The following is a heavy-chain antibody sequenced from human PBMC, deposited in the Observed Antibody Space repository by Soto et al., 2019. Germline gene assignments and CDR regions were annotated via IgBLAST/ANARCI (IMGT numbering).Heavy chain of an antibody. V-gene: IGHV4-34*01. J-gene: IGHJ4*02. D-gene: IGHD3-22*01. CDR2: INHSGST. CDR1: GASFSGYY. CDR3: ARAPYYYDSSPGYDY. Sequence: SSETLSLTCTVYGASFSGYYWSWIRQPPGKGLEWIGEINHSGSTNYNPSLKSRVTISVDTSKNQFSLKLSSVTAADTAVYYCARAPYYYDSSPGYDYWGQGTLVTVSS.